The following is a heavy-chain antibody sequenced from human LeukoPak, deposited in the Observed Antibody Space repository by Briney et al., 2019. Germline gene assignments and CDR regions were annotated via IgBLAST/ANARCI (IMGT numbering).Heavy chain of an antibody. CDR3: AKYGGYAFFD. CDR2: IKPDGSER. CDR1: GFTFSDCW. Sequence: PGGSLRLSCAASGFTFSDCWRSWVRQAPGKGLEWVANIKPDGSERAYVDSLRGRFTISRDNAKNSLFLQMNSLRVEDTAVYYCAKYGGYAFFDWGQGTLVTVSS. D-gene: IGHD4-23*01. J-gene: IGHJ4*02. V-gene: IGHV3-7*01.